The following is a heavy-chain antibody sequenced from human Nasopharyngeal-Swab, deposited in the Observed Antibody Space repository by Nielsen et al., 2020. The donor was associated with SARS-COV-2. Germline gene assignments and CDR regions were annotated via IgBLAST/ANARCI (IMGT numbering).Heavy chain of an antibody. V-gene: IGHV1-46*01. J-gene: IGHJ6*02. D-gene: IGHD3-16*01. CDR1: GYTFTSYY. CDR3: AVAGGGILGTYYYYGMDV. Sequence: ASVKVSCKASGYTFTSYYMHWVRQAPGQGLEWMGIINPSGGSTSYAQKFQGRVTMTRDTSTSTVYMELSSLRFEDTAVYYCAVAGGGILGTYYYYGMDVWGQGTTVTVSS. CDR2: INPSGGST.